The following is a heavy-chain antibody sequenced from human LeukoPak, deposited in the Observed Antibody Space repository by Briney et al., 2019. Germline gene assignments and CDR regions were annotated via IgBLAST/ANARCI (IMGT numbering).Heavy chain of an antibody. CDR3: ATLLRSGTYDY. V-gene: IGHV4-30-4*01. CDR1: GGSISSADYS. J-gene: IGHJ4*02. CDR2: IYYSGST. D-gene: IGHD2-2*01. Sequence: PSGTLSLTCTVSGGSISSADYSWSWIRQPPGKGLEWIGYIYYSGSTYYNPSLKSRVTVSIDTSKSQFSPNLSSVTAADTAVYYCATLLRSGTYDYWGQGTLVTVSS.